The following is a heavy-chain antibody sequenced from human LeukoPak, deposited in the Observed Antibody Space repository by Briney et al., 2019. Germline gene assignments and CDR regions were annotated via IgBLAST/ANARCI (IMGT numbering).Heavy chain of an antibody. D-gene: IGHD3-3*01. J-gene: IGHJ5*02. Sequence: SETLSLTCTVSGGSISSSSYYWGWIRQPPGKGLEWIGSIYYSGSTYYNPSLKSRVTISVDTSKNQFSLKLSSVTAADTAVYYCARVVFYYDFWSGSRTSPFDPWGQGTLVTVSS. V-gene: IGHV4-39*07. CDR2: IYYSGST. CDR1: GGSISSSSYY. CDR3: ARVVFYYDFWSGSRTSPFDP.